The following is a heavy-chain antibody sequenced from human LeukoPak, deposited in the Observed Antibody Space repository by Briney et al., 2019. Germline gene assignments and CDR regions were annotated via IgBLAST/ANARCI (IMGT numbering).Heavy chain of an antibody. CDR2: ISYSGTT. CDR3: ARGEGYYFDY. Sequence: PSETLSLTCTVSGGSISSTNYYWGWIRQPPGKGLEWIGSISYSGTTYYNPSLKSRATIAVDTSKNEFSLKLNSVTAADTAVYYCARGEGYYFDYWGQGTLVTVSS. J-gene: IGHJ4*02. D-gene: IGHD1-26*01. CDR1: GGSISSTNYY. V-gene: IGHV4-39*07.